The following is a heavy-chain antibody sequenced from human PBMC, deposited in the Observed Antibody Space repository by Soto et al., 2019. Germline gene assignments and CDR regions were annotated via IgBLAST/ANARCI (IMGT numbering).Heavy chain of an antibody. Sequence: GGSLRLSCAASGFTFSSYSMNWVRQAPGKGLEWVSSISSSSSYIYYADSVKGRFTISRDNAKNSLYLQMNSLRAEDTAVYYCAIVATTNYGMDVWGQGTTVTVSS. CDR3: AIVATTNYGMDV. J-gene: IGHJ6*02. CDR1: GFTFSSYS. D-gene: IGHD5-12*01. CDR2: ISSSSSYI. V-gene: IGHV3-21*01.